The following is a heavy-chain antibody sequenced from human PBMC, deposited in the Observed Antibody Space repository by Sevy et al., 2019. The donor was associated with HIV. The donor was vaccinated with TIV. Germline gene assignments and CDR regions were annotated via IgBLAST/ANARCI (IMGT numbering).Heavy chain of an antibody. V-gene: IGHV3-30-3*01. CDR2: ISYDGSNK. Sequence: GGSLRLSCAASGFTFSSYAMHWVRQAPGKGLEWVAVISYDGSNKYYADSVKGPFTISRDNSKNGLYLQMNSLSAEDTAVYYCARDGGLYMTMIVVVISYYFDYWGQGTLVTVSS. CDR3: ARDGGLYMTMIVVVISYYFDY. D-gene: IGHD3-22*01. CDR1: GFTFSSYA. J-gene: IGHJ4*02.